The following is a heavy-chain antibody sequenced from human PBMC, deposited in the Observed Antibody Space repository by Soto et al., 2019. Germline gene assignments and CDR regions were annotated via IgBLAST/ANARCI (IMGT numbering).Heavy chain of an antibody. CDR3: ARPDEGGYSSNHHHFCALDV. Sequence: SVKVSCKASGGTFRSYSISWVRQAPGQGLEWMGWIIPIFNITNHAQKFQGRVTITADESTSTAYMELISLGSDDTAVYYCARPDEGGYSSNHHHFCALDVWGQGPTVTVSS. V-gene: IGHV1-69*13. CDR1: GGTFRSYS. CDR2: IIPIFNIT. J-gene: IGHJ6*02. D-gene: IGHD3-22*01.